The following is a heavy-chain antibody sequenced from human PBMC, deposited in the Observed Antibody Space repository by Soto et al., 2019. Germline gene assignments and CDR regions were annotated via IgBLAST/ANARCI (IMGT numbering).Heavy chain of an antibody. CDR3: AKARGVTTRAFDN. J-gene: IGHJ4*02. Sequence: QVQLVQSGAEVMKPGSSIKVACKVSGDTFSNSAINWVRQAPGQGLEWLGGIIPYFGAADAAPTFQGRVTIIADDATSTVYMELTNLRHEDTAVYYCAKARGVTTRAFDNWGQGTLVTVSS. CDR1: GDTFSNSA. CDR2: IIPYFGAA. D-gene: IGHD3-3*01. V-gene: IGHV1-69*01.